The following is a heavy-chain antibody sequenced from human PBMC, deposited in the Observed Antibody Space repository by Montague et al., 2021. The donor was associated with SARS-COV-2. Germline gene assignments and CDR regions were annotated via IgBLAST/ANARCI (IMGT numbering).Heavy chain of an antibody. Sequence: SETLSLTCTVSGEPISGFYWNWIRKSDGEGMEWIWRIYTTGSTNXNHTLKLRVTMSVDTSKNQFPLKLTSVTAADTAEYYCARAGVLAPYCFDYWGQGALVAVSS. V-gene: IGHV4-4*07. CDR2: IYTTGST. D-gene: IGHD2-21*01. CDR1: GEPISGFY. CDR3: ARAGVLAPYCFDY. J-gene: IGHJ4*02.